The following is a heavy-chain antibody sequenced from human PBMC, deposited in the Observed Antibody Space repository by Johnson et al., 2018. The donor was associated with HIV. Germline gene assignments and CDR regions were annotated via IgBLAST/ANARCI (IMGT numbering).Heavy chain of an antibody. CDR1: GFTFSSYA. D-gene: IGHD3-22*01. CDR3: AKDVGNYWPDAVDI. CDR2: IRYDGSNK. J-gene: IGHJ3*02. Sequence: QVQLVESGGGVVRPGGSLRLSCAASGFTFSSYAMHWVRQAPGKGLEWVAFIRYDGSNKYYADSVKGRFTISRDISKNTLYLQMNSLRAEDTALYYCAKDVGNYWPDAVDIWGQGTMVTVSS. V-gene: IGHV3-30*02.